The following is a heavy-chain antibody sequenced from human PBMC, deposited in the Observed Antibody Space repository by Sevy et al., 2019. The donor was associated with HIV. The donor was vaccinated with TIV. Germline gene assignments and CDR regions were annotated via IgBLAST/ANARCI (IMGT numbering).Heavy chain of an antibody. V-gene: IGHV3-23*01. Sequence: GGSLRLSCAASGFTFSSYAMSWVRHAPGKGLEWVSAISGSGGSTYYADSVKGRFTISRDNSKNTLYLQMNSLRAEDTAVYYCAKEYYYDSSGSVGAFDIWGQGTMVTVSS. CDR1: GFTFSSYA. J-gene: IGHJ3*02. D-gene: IGHD3-22*01. CDR3: AKEYYYDSSGSVGAFDI. CDR2: ISGSGGST.